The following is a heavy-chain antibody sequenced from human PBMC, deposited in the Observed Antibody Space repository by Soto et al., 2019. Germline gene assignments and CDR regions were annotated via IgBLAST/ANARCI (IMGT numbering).Heavy chain of an antibody. V-gene: IGHV4-31*03. CDR1: GGSISSGGYY. D-gene: IGHD3-3*01. J-gene: IGHJ4*02. CDR2: IYYSGST. Sequence: QVQLQESGPGLVKPSQTLSLTCTVSGGSISSGGYYWSWIRQHPGKGLEWIGYIYYSGSTYYNPSLKSRVTISVDTSKNQFSLKLSSVTAGNTAVYYCARSHYDFWSGYYIGVGYFDYWGQGTLVTVSS. CDR3: ARSHYDFWSGYYIGVGYFDY.